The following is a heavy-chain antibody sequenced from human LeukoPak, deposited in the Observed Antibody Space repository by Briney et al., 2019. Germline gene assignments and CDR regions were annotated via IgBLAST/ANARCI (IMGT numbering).Heavy chain of an antibody. CDR2: IYYSGST. J-gene: IGHJ4*02. Sequence: SQTLSLTCTVSGGSISSGGYYWSWIRQPPGKGLEWIGYIYYSGSTYYNPSLKSRVTISVDTSKNQFSLKLSSVTAADTAVYYCARGVNPYDFWSGYYHAFHFDYWGQGTLVTVSS. D-gene: IGHD3-3*01. CDR1: GGSISSGGYY. CDR3: ARGVNPYDFWSGYYHAFHFDY. V-gene: IGHV4-30-4*01.